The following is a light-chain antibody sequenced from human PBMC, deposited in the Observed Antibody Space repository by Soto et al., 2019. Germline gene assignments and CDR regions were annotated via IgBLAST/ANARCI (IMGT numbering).Light chain of an antibody. Sequence: DIVMTQSPDSLAVSLGERATINCKSSQSVLYSSNNKNYLAWYLQKPGQSPQLLISLGSNRASGVPDRFSGSGSGTDFTLKISRVEEEDVGVYYCMQALQSPITFGQGTRLEIK. V-gene: IGKV4-1*01. CDR1: QSVLYSSNNKNY. J-gene: IGKJ5*01. CDR2: LGS. CDR3: MQALQSPIT.